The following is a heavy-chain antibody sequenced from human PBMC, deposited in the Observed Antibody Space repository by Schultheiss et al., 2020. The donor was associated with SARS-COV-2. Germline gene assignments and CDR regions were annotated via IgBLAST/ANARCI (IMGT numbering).Heavy chain of an antibody. Sequence: GGSLRLSCAASGFTFSSYSMNWVRQAPGKGLEWVSYISSSGSTIYYADSVKGRFTISRDNAKNSLYLQMNSLRAEDTAVYYCARDSDIVVVPAATRGYFQHWGQGTLVTVSS. V-gene: IGHV3-48*04. CDR2: ISSSGSTI. J-gene: IGHJ1*01. D-gene: IGHD2-2*01. CDR1: GFTFSSYS. CDR3: ARDSDIVVVPAATRGYFQH.